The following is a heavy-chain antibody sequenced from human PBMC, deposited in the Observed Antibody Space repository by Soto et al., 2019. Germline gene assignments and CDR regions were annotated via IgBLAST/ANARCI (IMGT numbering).Heavy chain of an antibody. CDR1: GFTFSSYG. Sequence: QVQLVESGGGVVQPGRSLRLSCAASGFTFSSYGMHWVRQAPGKGLEWVAVIWYDGSNKYYADSVKGRFTIPRDNSKNTLYLQMNRLGAENTAVYYCARGGGIQLWGYYYCGMDVWGQGTTVTVSS. CDR2: IWYDGSNK. J-gene: IGHJ6*02. V-gene: IGHV3-33*01. CDR3: ARGGGIQLWGYYYCGMDV. D-gene: IGHD5-18*01.